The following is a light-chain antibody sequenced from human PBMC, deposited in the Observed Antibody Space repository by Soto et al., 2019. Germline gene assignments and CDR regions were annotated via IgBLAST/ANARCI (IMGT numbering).Light chain of an antibody. V-gene: IGKV1-6*01. CDR2: GAS. CDR3: LQNHNYPRT. J-gene: IGKJ1*01. CDR1: QDISDV. Sequence: AIQMTQSPSSLSASVGERVTITCRASQDISDVVGWYQQTPGKAPKLLISGASRLQSGVPSRFSGSGSGAAFTLTITSLRPEDSATYYCLQNHNYPRTFGQGTKVEI.